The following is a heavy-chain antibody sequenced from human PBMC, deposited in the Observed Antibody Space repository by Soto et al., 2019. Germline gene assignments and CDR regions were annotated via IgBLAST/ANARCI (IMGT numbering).Heavy chain of an antibody. CDR3: DF. Sequence: SETLSLTCTVSGGSISSYHWSWIRQTPGKGLEWIGYVHYSWGSNYNPSLKTSVYLQMDSLRAEDTAVYYCTRAAWGLMDAFDFWGQGTPVTVSS. D-gene: IGHD2-8*01. CDR2: VHYSWGS. J-gene: IGHJ4*02. V-gene: IGHV4-59*01. CDR1: GGSISSYH.